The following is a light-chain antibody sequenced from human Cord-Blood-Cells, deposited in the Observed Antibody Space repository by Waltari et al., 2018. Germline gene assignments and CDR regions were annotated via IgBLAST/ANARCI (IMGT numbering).Light chain of an antibody. CDR3: MQATQIPYT. CDR2: KIS. J-gene: IGKJ2*01. CDR1: QSLVHRDGNTY. Sequence: DIVMTQTPPCRPVTRGQPASISCRSSQSLVHRDGNTYLSWLQQRPGQPPRLRMYKISNRCSGVPDRFSGSGAGTDFTLKISRVEAEDVGGHYCMQATQIPYTVGQGTKLEIK. V-gene: IGKV2-24*01.